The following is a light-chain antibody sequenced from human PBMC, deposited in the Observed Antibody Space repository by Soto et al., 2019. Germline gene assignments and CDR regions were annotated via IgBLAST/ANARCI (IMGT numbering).Light chain of an antibody. J-gene: IGLJ2*01. Sequence: QLVLTQPPSVSEAPRQRVTISCSGSSSNVGNNAVNWYQQLPGKAPKLLIYYDDLLPSGVSDRFSGSKSGTSASLAISGLQSEDEADYYCAVWDDSLNGPVFGGGTKVTVL. CDR1: SSNVGNNA. CDR3: AVWDDSLNGPV. V-gene: IGLV1-36*01. CDR2: YDD.